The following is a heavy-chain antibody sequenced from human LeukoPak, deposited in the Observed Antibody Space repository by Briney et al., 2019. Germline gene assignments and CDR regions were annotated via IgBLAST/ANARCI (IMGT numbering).Heavy chain of an antibody. D-gene: IGHD4-4*01. V-gene: IGHV3-23*01. CDR2: ISGSGGST. CDR1: GFTFSSYA. CDR3: AKVPKTGVMTTTRYYFDF. Sequence: GGSLRLSCATSGFTFSSYAMSWFRKAPGKGLNWFQAISGSGGSTYYTDSVKGRFTISRDNSKNTLYLQMNSLRAEDTAVYYCAKVPKTGVMTTTRYYFDFWGQGTLVTVSS. J-gene: IGHJ4*02.